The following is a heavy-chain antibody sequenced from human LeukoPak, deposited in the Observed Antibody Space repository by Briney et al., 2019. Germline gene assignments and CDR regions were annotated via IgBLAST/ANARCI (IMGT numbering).Heavy chain of an antibody. CDR2: IYTSGST. V-gene: IGHV4-4*07. J-gene: IGHJ5*02. D-gene: IGHD3-10*01. CDR1: GGSISSYY. CDR3: ARVEGITMVRGVIWDWFDP. Sequence: SETLSLTCTVSGGSISSYYWSWIRQPAGKGLEWIGRIYTSGSTNYNPSLKSRVTMSVDTSKNQFSLKLSSVTAADTAVYYCARVEGITMVRGVIWDWFDPWGQGTLVTVSS.